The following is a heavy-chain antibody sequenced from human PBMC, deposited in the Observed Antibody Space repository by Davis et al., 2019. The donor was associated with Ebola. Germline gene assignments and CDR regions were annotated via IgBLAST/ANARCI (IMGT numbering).Heavy chain of an antibody. J-gene: IGHJ5*02. CDR2: ISYDGSNK. Sequence: GESLKISCAASGFTFSSYAMHWVRQAPGKGLEWVAVISYDGSNKYYADSVKGRFTISRDNSKNTLYLQMNSLRAEDTAVYYCASRSPAPVDPWGQGTLVTVSS. D-gene: IGHD6-25*01. V-gene: IGHV3-30*04. CDR3: ASRSPAPVDP. CDR1: GFTFSSYA.